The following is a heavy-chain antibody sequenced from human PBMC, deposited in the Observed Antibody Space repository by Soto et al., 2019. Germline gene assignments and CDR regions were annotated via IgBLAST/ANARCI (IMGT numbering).Heavy chain of an antibody. CDR3: ARTSAGGKYYYGMDV. V-gene: IGHV1-18*01. D-gene: IGHD6-13*01. Sequence: ASVKVSCKASGYTFTRNGISWVREAPGQGLEWMGWISPYNGNTNYAQKLQGRVTMTTDTSTSTAYLQWSSLKASDTAMYYCARTSAGGKYYYGMDVWGQGTTVTVSS. CDR2: ISPYNGNT. J-gene: IGHJ6*02. CDR1: GYTFTRNG.